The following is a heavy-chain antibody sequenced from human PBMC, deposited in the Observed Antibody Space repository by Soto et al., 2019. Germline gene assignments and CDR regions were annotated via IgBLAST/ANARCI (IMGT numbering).Heavy chain of an antibody. CDR1: GYTFTSYD. Sequence: GPSVKVSCKASGYTFTSYDINWVRQATGQGLEWMGWMNPNSGNTGYAQKFQGRVTMTRNTSISTAYMELSSLRSEDTAVYYCARVSDYFWSGYYKNDHWGQGTLVTVSA. CDR3: ARVSDYFWSGYYKNDH. V-gene: IGHV1-8*01. CDR2: MNPNSGNT. J-gene: IGHJ4*02. D-gene: IGHD3-3*01.